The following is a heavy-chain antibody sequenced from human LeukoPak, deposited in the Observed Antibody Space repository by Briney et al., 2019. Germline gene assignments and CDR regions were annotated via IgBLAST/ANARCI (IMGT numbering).Heavy chain of an antibody. J-gene: IGHJ3*02. CDR1: GFTFDDYG. Sequence: PGGSLRLSCAASGFTFDDYGMSWVRQAPGKGLEWVSGISWNSGSIGYADSVKGRFTISRDNAKNSLYLQMNSLRAEDMALYYCAKDIFPSGWYHVGAFDIWGQGTMVTVSS. CDR3: AKDIFPSGWYHVGAFDI. V-gene: IGHV3-9*03. CDR2: ISWNSGSI. D-gene: IGHD6-19*01.